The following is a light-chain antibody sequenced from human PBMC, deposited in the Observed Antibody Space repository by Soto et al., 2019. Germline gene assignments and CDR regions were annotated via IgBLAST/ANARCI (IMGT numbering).Light chain of an antibody. Sequence: QSVLTQPASVSGSPGQSITMSCTGTNSDVGGYMYVSWYQQHPGKAPKLVIYDVTNRPSGVSHRFSGSKSGNTASLTISGLQAEDEADYYCSSYTSSSTLVVFGGGTQLTVL. CDR3: SSYTSSSTLVV. V-gene: IGLV2-14*03. J-gene: IGLJ2*01. CDR1: NSDVGGYMY. CDR2: DVT.